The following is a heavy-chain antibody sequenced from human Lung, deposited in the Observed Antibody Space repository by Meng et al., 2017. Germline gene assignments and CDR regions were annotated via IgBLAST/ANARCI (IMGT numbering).Heavy chain of an antibody. V-gene: IGHV1-18*04. CDR3: ARGPYYYYDTTGYYNWFDP. CDR2: SSAHSGNT. CDR1: CYTFTSHG. D-gene: IGHD3-22*01. Sequence: QVQLVQSGAEVKKPGASVKVSCKSSCYTFTSHGISCVRQAPGQGLEWMGWSSAHSGNTNYAQKIKGRVTMTTDTGTSTVYMELRSLRPDDTAVYYCARGPYYYYDTTGYYNWFDPWGQGTLVTVSS. J-gene: IGHJ5*02.